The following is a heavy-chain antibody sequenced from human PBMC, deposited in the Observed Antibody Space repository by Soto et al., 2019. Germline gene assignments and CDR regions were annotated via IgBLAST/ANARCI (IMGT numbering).Heavy chain of an antibody. D-gene: IGHD3-3*01. CDR2: ISGGGGST. CDR3: AKPGLKGYYYY. Sequence: EVQLLESGGGLVQPGGSLRLSCAASGFTFSSYAMSWVRQAPGKGLEWVSAISGGGGSTYYEDSLKGRFTISRDNSKNPLYLKMNSLRAEDTAVYYCAKPGLKGYYYYWGQGTLVTVSS. V-gene: IGHV3-23*01. CDR1: GFTFSSYA. J-gene: IGHJ4*02.